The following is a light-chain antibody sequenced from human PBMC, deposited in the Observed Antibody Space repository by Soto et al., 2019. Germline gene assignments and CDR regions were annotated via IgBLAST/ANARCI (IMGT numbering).Light chain of an antibody. CDR1: SSDVGGYNH. CDR3: CSYTRRSTVV. Sequence: QSVLTQPASVSGSPGHSITISCTGTSSDVGGYNHVSWYQHSPGKAPKLILFAVSDRPSGVSHRFSGCQSGNTASLTISGLQADDEDDYYCCSYTRRSTVVFGGGTQLTVL. V-gene: IGLV2-14*01. CDR2: AVS. J-gene: IGLJ2*01.